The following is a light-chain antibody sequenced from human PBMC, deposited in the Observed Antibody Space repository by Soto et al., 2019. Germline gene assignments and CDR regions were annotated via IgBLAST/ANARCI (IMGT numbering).Light chain of an antibody. V-gene: IGKV3-20*01. CDR2: DAS. CDR1: QGVSSY. Sequence: EIVLTQSPATLSLSPGESATLSCRASQGVSSYLAWYQQKPGQAPRLLIYDASNRATGIPARFSGSGSETDFTLTISRLEPEDFAVYYCQQYGSSPITFGQGTRLEI. CDR3: QQYGSSPIT. J-gene: IGKJ5*01.